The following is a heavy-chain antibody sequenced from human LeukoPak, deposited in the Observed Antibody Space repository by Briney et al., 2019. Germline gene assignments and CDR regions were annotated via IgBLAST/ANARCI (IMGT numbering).Heavy chain of an antibody. Sequence: SETLSLTCTVSGGSISSYYWSWLRQPPGKGLEWLGYIYYSGSTNYNPSLKSRVTISVDTSKNQFSLKLSSVTAADTAVYYCARVVAGRRVLGWFEPWGQGTLVTVSS. D-gene: IGHD6-6*01. CDR3: ARVVAGRRVLGWFEP. J-gene: IGHJ5*02. V-gene: IGHV4-59*01. CDR1: GGSISSYY. CDR2: IYYSGST.